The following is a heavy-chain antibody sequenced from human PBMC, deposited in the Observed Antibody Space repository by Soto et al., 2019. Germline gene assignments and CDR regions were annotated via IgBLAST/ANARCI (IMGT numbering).Heavy chain of an antibody. D-gene: IGHD1-26*01. Sequence: PSETLSLTCTVSGGSISSSSYYWGWIRQPPGKGLEWIGSIYYSGSTYYNPSLKSRVTISVDTSKNQFSLKLSSVTAADTAVYYCARGSSRGKYNWFDPWGQGTLVTVSS. CDR2: IYYSGST. J-gene: IGHJ5*02. V-gene: IGHV4-39*01. CDR1: GGSISSSSYY. CDR3: ARGSSRGKYNWFDP.